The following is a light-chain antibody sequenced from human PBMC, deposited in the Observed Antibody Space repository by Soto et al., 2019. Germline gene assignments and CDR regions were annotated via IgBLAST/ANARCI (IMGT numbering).Light chain of an antibody. CDR1: QSVSSSY. Sequence: EIVLTQSPGTLSLSPGERATLSCRASQSVSSSYLAWYQQKPGQAPRPLIYGASSRAIGIPDRFSGSGSGLDFTLTISRLEPEDFAVYYCQQYGSSPWTFGQGTKAEIK. V-gene: IGKV3-20*01. CDR2: GAS. J-gene: IGKJ1*01. CDR3: QQYGSSPWT.